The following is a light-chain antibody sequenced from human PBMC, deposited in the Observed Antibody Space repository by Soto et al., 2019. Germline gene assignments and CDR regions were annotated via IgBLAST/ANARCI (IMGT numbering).Light chain of an antibody. CDR1: KSLLYSNGYNY. CDR3: MQALEMRT. Sequence: DLVMTQSPLSLTVTPGEPASISCRATKSLLYSNGYNYLDWYLQRPGQPPQLLIYLGSNRASGVPDRFSGSGSGTDFTLKISRVEAEDVGSYYCMQALEMRTFGQGPKVEIK. J-gene: IGKJ1*01. V-gene: IGKV2-28*01. CDR2: LGS.